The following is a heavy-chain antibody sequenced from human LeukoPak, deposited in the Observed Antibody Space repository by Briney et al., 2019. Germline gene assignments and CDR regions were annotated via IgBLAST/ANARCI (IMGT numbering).Heavy chain of an antibody. D-gene: IGHD6-13*01. CDR1: GGSFSGYY. J-gene: IGHJ4*02. CDR2: INHSGST. Sequence: SETLSLTCAVYGGSFSGYYWSWIRQPPGKGLEWIGEINHSGSTNYNPTLKSRVTISVDTSKNQFSLKLSSVTAADTAEYYSARGPYSSSWYRGIYFDYWGQGTLVTVSS. CDR3: ARGPYSSSWYRGIYFDY. V-gene: IGHV4-34*01.